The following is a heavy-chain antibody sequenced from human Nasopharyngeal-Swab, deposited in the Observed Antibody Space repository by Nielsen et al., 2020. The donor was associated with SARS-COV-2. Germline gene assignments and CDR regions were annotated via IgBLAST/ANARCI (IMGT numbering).Heavy chain of an antibody. CDR1: GFTFSSYA. Sequence: GESLKISCAASGFTFSSYAMHWVRQAPGKGLEWVAVISYDGSNKYYADSVKGRFTISRDNSKNTLYLQMNSLRAEDTAVYYCARFSGSRMVYAPYYYYYYMDVWGKGTTVTVSS. CDR2: ISYDGSNK. D-gene: IGHD2-8*01. J-gene: IGHJ6*03. CDR3: ARFSGSRMVYAPYYYYYYMDV. V-gene: IGHV3-30-3*01.